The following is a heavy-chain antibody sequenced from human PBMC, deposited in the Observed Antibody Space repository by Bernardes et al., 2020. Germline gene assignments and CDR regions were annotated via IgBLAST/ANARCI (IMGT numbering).Heavy chain of an antibody. J-gene: IGHJ4*02. D-gene: IGHD3-10*01. CDR3: AKGVQRVSPSNFDF. V-gene: IGHV3-9*01. CDR1: GFTFDDYV. CDR2: ISWNGYNI. Sequence: GGSLRLSCAASGFTFDDYVMHWVRQGPGKGLEWVAGISWNGYNIGYADSVKGRFTISRDNAKNSLYLQMNSLRPDDTALYYCAKGVQRVSPSNFDFWGQGTLVTVSS.